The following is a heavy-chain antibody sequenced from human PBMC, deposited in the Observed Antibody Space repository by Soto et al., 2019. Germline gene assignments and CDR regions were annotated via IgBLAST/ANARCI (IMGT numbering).Heavy chain of an antibody. Sequence: GGSLRLSCAASGFTFDDYAMHWVRQAPGKGLEWVSGISWNSGSIGYADSVKGRFTISRDNAKNSLYLQMNSLRAEDTALYYCAKDINYSGFLEPEDYYYYRMDVWGQGPTVTVSS. CDR3: AKDINYSGFLEPEDYYYYRMDV. D-gene: IGHD4-4*01. CDR1: GFTFDDYA. J-gene: IGHJ6*02. CDR2: ISWNSGSI. V-gene: IGHV3-9*01.